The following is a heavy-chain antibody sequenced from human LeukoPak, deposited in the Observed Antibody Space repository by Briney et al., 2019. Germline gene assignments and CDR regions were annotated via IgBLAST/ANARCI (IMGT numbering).Heavy chain of an antibody. D-gene: IGHD1-26*01. V-gene: IGHV3-33*06. CDR1: AFIFSSYW. CDR2: IWYDGSNK. Sequence: PGGSLRLSCAASAFIFSSYWMYWVRQAPGKGLEWVAVIWYDGSNKYYADSVKGRFTLSRDNSKNTLYLQMNSLRAEDTAVYYCAKRNSGNYFDDWGQGSLVTVSS. J-gene: IGHJ4*02. CDR3: AKRNSGNYFDD.